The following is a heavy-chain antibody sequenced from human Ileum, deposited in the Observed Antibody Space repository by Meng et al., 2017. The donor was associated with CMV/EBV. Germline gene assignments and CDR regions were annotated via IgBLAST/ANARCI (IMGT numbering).Heavy chain of an antibody. CDR1: GGSRLYYS. V-gene: IGHV4-4*07. J-gene: IGHJ4*02. CDR2: IDSSVES. D-gene: IGHD2-15*01. CDR3: ARDPGGYCSGTIDCDNYSYDY. Sequence: QTRLQWSGACLALRSKTPSLSGTVPGGSRLYYSWTTLRRPAWMGLEWLRRIDSSVESTYRPSLQGHIPMPVDTSKNHVSLPLKSVTAADTAMFYCARDPGGYCSGTIDCDNYSYDYWGQGILVTVSS.